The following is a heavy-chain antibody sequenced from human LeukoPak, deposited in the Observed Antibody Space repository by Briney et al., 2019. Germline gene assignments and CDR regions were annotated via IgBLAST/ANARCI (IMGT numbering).Heavy chain of an antibody. CDR3: ARVRFVAARAL. V-gene: IGHV4-38-2*02. D-gene: IGHD6-6*01. CDR2: IDHSGST. J-gene: IGHJ4*02. Sequence: SETLSLTCTVSGYSISSGYYWGWIRQPPGKGLEWTGSIDHSGSTYYNPSLKSRITISVDTSKNQFSLKLSSVTAADTAVYYCARVRFVAARALWGQGTLVTVSS. CDR1: GYSISSGYY.